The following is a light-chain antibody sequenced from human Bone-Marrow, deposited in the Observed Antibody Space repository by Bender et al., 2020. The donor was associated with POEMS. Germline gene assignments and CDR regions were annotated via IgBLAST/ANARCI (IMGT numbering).Light chain of an antibody. CDR3: CSFAGVGV. V-gene: IGLV2-11*01. Sequence: QSALTQPRSVSGSPGQSVTISCTGTSSDVGRYNYVSWYQQHPGKVPKLMFYDVNQRPSGVPDRFSGSKSDNRASLTISGLQTEDEGDYYCCSFAGVGVFGTGTKVTVL. CDR1: SSDVGRYNY. CDR2: DVN. J-gene: IGLJ1*01.